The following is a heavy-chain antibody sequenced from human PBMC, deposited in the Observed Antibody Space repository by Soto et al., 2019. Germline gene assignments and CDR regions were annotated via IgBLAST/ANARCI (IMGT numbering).Heavy chain of an antibody. CDR2: IRTEAKSYST. CDR3: ASADADPTGHWYFDL. D-gene: IGHD3-9*01. V-gene: IGHV3-72*01. CDR1: GLTFTNYY. Sequence: EVQLMESGGGLVQPGGSLRLSCAASGLTFTNYYMDWVRQAPGKGLEWVARIRTEAKSYSTEYAASVNGRFTVSRDDSKTSLFLQMNTLQTDDTAVYYCASADADPTGHWYFDLWGRGTLVTVSS. J-gene: IGHJ2*01.